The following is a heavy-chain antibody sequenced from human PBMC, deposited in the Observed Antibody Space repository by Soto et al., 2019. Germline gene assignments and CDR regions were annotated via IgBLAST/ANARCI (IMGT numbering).Heavy chain of an antibody. D-gene: IGHD3-10*01. CDR2: IYHSGST. CDR1: GGTISSSDW. Sequence: TSETLSLTSTVSGGTISSSDWWSWVRQPPGKGLEWIGEIYHSGSTNYNPSLKSRVSISVDKSKNQFSLKLSSVTAADTAVYYCARATIYYGSGSYSQAPFIFDYWGQGTLVTSPQ. J-gene: IGHJ4*02. CDR3: ARATIYYGSGSYSQAPFIFDY. V-gene: IGHV4-4*02.